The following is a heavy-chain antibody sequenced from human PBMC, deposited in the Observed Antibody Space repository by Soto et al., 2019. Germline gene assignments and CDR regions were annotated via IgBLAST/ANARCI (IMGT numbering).Heavy chain of an antibody. CDR3: ARDRVDTAMIFFDY. CDR1: GFTFSSYA. J-gene: IGHJ4*02. Sequence: PGGSLRLSCAASGFTFSSYAMSWVRQAPGKGLEWVSAISGSGGSTYYADSVKGRFYISRDNSKNTLYLQMNSLRAEDTAVYYCARDRVDTAMIFFDYWGQGNLVTVSS. CDR2: ISGSGGST. D-gene: IGHD5-18*01. V-gene: IGHV3-23*01.